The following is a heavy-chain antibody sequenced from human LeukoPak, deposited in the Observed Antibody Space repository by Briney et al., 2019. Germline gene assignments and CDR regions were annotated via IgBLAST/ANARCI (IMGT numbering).Heavy chain of an antibody. CDR1: GYTFTTYA. J-gene: IGHJ4*02. D-gene: IGHD3-16*01. Sequence: ASVKVSCKASGYTFTTYATHWVRQAPGQRLEWMGWINAGNGYTKSSQRFRGRVTFTRDTSASTAYMELRSLRSDDTAVYYCARDHYGESNFDYWGQGTLVTVSS. V-gene: IGHV1-3*01. CDR2: INAGNGYT. CDR3: ARDHYGESNFDY.